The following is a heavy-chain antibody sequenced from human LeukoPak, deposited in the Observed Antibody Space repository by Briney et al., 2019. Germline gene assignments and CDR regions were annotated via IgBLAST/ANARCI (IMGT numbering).Heavy chain of an antibody. J-gene: IGHJ4*02. CDR3: ARDSTAAYFDY. CDR1: GFTFSSYE. V-gene: IGHV3-48*03. CDR2: ISSSGSTI. Sequence: GGSLRLSCAASGFTFSSYEMNWVRQAPGKGLEWVSYISSSGSTIYYADSVKGRFTISRENAKNSLYLQMNSLRAEDTAVYYCARDSTAAYFDYWGQGTLVTVSS. D-gene: IGHD2/OR15-2a*01.